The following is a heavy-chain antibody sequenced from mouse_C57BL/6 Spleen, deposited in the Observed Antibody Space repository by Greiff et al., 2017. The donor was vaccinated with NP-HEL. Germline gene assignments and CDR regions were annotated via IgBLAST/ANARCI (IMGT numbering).Heavy chain of an antibody. J-gene: IGHJ3*01. V-gene: IGHV5-9*01. CDR1: GFTFSSYT. CDR2: ISGGGGNT. D-gene: IGHD1-1*01. Sequence: EVQGVESGGGLVKPGGSLKLSCAASGFTFSSYTMSWVRQTPEKRLEWVATISGGGGNTYYPDSVKGRFTISRDNAKNTLYLQMSSLRSEDTALYYCARYGVAGAWFAYWGQGTLVTVSA. CDR3: ARYGVAGAWFAY.